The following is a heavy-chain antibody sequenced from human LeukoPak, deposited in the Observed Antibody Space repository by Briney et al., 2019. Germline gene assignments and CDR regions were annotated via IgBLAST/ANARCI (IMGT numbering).Heavy chain of an antibody. J-gene: IGHJ6*02. CDR2: INPESGGT. Sequence: ASVKVSCKASGYTFSGYYMNWVRQAPGQGPEWMGWINPESGGTNYAQKFQGRVTMTSDPSISTTYLELSKLRSDGTAVYYCARDQLTLPTFGGVYYYGTDVWGQGTTVTVSS. D-gene: IGHD3-16*01. CDR1: GYTFSGYY. CDR3: ARDQLTLPTFGGVYYYGTDV. V-gene: IGHV1-2*02.